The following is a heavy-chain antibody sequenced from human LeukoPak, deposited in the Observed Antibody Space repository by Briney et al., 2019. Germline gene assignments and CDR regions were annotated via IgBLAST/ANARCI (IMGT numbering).Heavy chain of an antibody. CDR2: ISWNSGSI. Sequence: GGSLRLSCAASGFTFSDYYMSWIRQAPGKGLEWVSGISWNSGSIGYADSVKGRFTISRDNAKNSLYLQMNSLRAEDTALYYCAKDKYYDSSGPEDYWGQGTLVTVSS. CDR1: GFTFSDYY. CDR3: AKDKYYDSSGPEDY. V-gene: IGHV3-9*01. D-gene: IGHD3-22*01. J-gene: IGHJ4*02.